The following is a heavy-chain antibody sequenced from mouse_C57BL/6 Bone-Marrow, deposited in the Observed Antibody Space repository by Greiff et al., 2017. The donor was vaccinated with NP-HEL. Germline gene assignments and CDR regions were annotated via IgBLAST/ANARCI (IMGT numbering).Heavy chain of an antibody. CDR3: ARASTVVATGGAMDY. CDR2: IDPEDGET. V-gene: IGHV14-2*01. J-gene: IGHJ4*01. CDR1: GFNIKDYY. D-gene: IGHD1-1*01. Sequence: EVQLKESGAELVKPGASVKLSCTASGFNIKDYYMHWVKQRTEQGLEWIGRIDPEDGETKYAPKFQGKATITADTSSNTAYLQLSSLTSEDTAVYYCARASTVVATGGAMDYWGQGTSVTVSS.